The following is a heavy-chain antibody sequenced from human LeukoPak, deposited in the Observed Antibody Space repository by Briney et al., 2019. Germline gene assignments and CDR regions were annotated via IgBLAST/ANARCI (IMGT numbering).Heavy chain of an antibody. J-gene: IGHJ3*02. V-gene: IGHV4-59*01. CDR1: GGSISNNY. CDR3: ARDKSGPTAHYDVFDI. D-gene: IGHD4/OR15-4a*01. CDR2: INYSGST. Sequence: TSETLSLTCTVSGGSISNNYWNWHWIRQPQGRGLEWIGYINYSGSTNYNPSLRSRVTIAVDKSNNQVSLKLSSVTAADTAMYYCARDKSGPTAHYDVFDIWGQGTMVTVSS.